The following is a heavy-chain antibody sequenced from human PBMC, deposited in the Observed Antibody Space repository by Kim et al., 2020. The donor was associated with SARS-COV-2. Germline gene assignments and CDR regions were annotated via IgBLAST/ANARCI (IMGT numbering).Heavy chain of an antibody. J-gene: IGHJ4*02. Sequence: GGSLRLSCAASGFTFSSYAMSWVRQAPGKGLEWVSAISGSGGSTYYADSVKGRFTISRDNSKNTLYLQMNSLRAEDTAVYYCAKDMGGNVLVVYAPKRDFDYWGQGTLVTVSS. CDR3: AKDMGGNVLVVYAPKRDFDY. CDR1: GFTFSSYA. D-gene: IGHD2-8*02. CDR2: ISGSGGST. V-gene: IGHV3-23*01.